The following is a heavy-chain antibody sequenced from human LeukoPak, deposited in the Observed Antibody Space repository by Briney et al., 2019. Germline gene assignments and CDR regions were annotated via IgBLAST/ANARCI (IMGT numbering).Heavy chain of an antibody. D-gene: IGHD2-21*02. CDR2: TYYRSKWYN. CDR1: GDSVSSNSAA. Sequence: SQTLSLTCAISGDSVSSNSAAWNWIRQSPSRGLEWLGRTYYRSKWYNDYAVSVKSRITINPDTSKNQFSLQLNSVTPEDTAVYYCARVNRAAGLYCGGDCQVPMEVYGMDVWGQGTTVTVS. V-gene: IGHV6-1*01. J-gene: IGHJ6*02. CDR3: ARVNRAAGLYCGGDCQVPMEVYGMDV.